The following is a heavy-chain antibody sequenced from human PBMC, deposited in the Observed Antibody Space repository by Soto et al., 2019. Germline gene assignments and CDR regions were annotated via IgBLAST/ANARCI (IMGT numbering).Heavy chain of an antibody. CDR3: AKGAIAAGS. CDR2: IKEDGSEK. J-gene: IGHJ4*02. D-gene: IGHD6-13*01. Sequence: EVQLVESGGGLVQPGGSLRLSCSASAFTFSSYWMTWVRQAPGKGLEWVANIKEDGSEKSYVDSVKGRFTISRDNAKNSLYLQMNSLRVEDTALYYCAKGAIAAGSWGQGTLVTVSS. V-gene: IGHV3-7*01. CDR1: AFTFSSYW.